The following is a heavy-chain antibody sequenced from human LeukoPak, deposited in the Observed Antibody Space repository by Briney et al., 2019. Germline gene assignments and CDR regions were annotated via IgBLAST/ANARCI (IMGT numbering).Heavy chain of an antibody. CDR1: GYTFTGYY. CDR3: ARVNTAMGLDYFGY. CDR2: INPNSGGT. D-gene: IGHD5-18*01. J-gene: IGHJ4*02. V-gene: IGHV1-2*02. Sequence: ASVKVSCKASGYTFTGYYMHWVRQAPGQGLEWMGWINPNSGGTNYAQKFQGRVTMTRDTSISTAYMELSRLRSDDTAVYYCARVNTAMGLDYFGYWGQGTLVTVSS.